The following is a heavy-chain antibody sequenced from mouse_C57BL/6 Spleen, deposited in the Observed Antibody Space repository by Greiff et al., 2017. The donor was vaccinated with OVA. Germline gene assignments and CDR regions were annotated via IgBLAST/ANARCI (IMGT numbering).Heavy chain of an antibody. CDR3: ARNWDFDY. J-gene: IGHJ2*01. Sequence: EVKVEESGGGLVKPGGSLKLSCAASGFTFSSYAMSWVRQTPEKRLEWVATISDGGSYTYYPDNVKGRFTISRDNAKNNLYLQMSHLKSEDTAMYYCARNWDFDYWGQGTTLTVSS. D-gene: IGHD4-1*01. CDR2: ISDGGSYT. V-gene: IGHV5-4*03. CDR1: GFTFSSYA.